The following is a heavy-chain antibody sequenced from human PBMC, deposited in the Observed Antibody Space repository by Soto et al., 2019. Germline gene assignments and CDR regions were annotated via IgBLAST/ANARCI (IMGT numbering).Heavy chain of an antibody. CDR3: ASPQRGYCSSTSCYGVDAFDI. V-gene: IGHV5-51*01. CDR1: GYSFTSYW. CDR2: IYPGDSDT. D-gene: IGHD2-2*01. J-gene: IGHJ3*02. Sequence: GESLKISCKGSGYSFTSYWIGWVRQMPGKGLERMGIIYPGDSDTRYSPSFQGQVTISADKSISTAYLQWSSLKASDTAMYYCASPQRGYCSSTSCYGVDAFDIWGQGTMVTVSS.